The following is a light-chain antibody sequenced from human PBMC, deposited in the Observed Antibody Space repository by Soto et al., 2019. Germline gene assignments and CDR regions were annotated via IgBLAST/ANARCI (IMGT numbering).Light chain of an antibody. CDR2: RAS. J-gene: IGKJ2*01. Sequence: DIVMTQSPATLSVSPGERATLSCRASQNVGGSVAWYQQKPGQAPRLLIYRASTRATGIPARFSGSGSGTEFTLTISSLQSEDFAIYYCQQSRTFAQGTKVDI. V-gene: IGKV3-15*01. CDR3: QQSRT. CDR1: QNVGGS.